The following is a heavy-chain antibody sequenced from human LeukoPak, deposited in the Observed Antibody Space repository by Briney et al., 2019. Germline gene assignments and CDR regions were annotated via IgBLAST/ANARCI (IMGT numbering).Heavy chain of an antibody. Sequence: GESLKISWKGSGYSFTSYLIGWVRQIPEKGLWWMGIIYPGDSDTRYSPSFQGHVTISADKSSSTAYLQGSRLTAAAPAYYSSTRLIREIAPITQAYSFHYWRQGTLVTVSS. CDR2: IYPGDSDT. D-gene: IGHD5-24*01. CDR3: TRLIREIAPITQAYSFHY. J-gene: IGHJ4*02. CDR1: GYSFTSYL. V-gene: IGHV5-51*01.